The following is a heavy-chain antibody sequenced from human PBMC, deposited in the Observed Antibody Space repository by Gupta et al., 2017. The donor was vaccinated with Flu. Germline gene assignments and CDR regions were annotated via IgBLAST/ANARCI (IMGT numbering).Heavy chain of an antibody. Sequence: QVQLVQSGAEVKKPGASVKVSCKASGYTFTSYAMHWVRQAPGQRLEWMGWINAGNGNTKYSQKFQGRVTITRDTSASTAYMELSSLRSEDTAVYYCARDQSSSSWYMGVGFGFDPWGQGTLVTVSS. V-gene: IGHV1-3*01. D-gene: IGHD6-13*01. J-gene: IGHJ5*02. CDR1: GYTFTSYA. CDR3: ARDQSSSSWYMGVGFGFDP. CDR2: INAGNGNT.